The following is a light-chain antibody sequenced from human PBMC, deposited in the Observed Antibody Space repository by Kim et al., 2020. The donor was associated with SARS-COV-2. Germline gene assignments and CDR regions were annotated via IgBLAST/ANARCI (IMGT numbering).Light chain of an antibody. CDR3: QAWDSSTASYV. CDR2: QDS. Sequence: PGTTASITCSGDKLGDKYACWYQQKPGQSPVLVIYQDSKRPSGIPERFSGSNSGNTATLTISGTQAMDEADYYCQAWDSSTASYVFGTGTKVTVL. CDR1: KLGDKY. J-gene: IGLJ1*01. V-gene: IGLV3-1*01.